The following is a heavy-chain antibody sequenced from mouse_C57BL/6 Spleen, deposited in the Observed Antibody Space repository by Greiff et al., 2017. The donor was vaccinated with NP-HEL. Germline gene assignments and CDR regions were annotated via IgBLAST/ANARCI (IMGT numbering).Heavy chain of an antibody. Sequence: VKLQESDAELVKPGASVKISCKVSGYTFTDHTIHWMKQRPEQGLEWIGYIYPRDGSTKYNEKFKGKATLTADKSSSTAYMQLNSLTSEDSAVYFCAREGITTVVATDFDYWGQGTTLTVSS. CDR2: IYPRDGST. CDR1: GYTFTDHT. J-gene: IGHJ2*01. CDR3: AREGITTVVATDFDY. D-gene: IGHD1-1*01. V-gene: IGHV1-78*01.